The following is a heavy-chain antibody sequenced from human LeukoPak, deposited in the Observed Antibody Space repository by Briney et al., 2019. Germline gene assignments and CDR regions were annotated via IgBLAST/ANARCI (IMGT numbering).Heavy chain of an antibody. Sequence: ASVTVSCKASGGTFSSYAISWVRQAPGQGLEWMGWISAYNGNTNYAQKLQGRVTMTTDTSTSTAYMELRSLRSDDTAVYYCAREEQWLADIDYWGQGTLVTVSS. CDR2: ISAYNGNT. J-gene: IGHJ4*02. CDR1: GGTFSSYA. CDR3: AREEQWLADIDY. D-gene: IGHD6-19*01. V-gene: IGHV1-18*01.